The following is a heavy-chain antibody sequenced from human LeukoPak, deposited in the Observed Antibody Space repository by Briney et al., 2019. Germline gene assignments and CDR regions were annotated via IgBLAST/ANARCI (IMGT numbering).Heavy chain of an antibody. D-gene: IGHD5-24*01. Sequence: SETLSLTCAVSGGSFSGFYWSWIRQPPGKGLEWIGYIYYSGSTNYNPSLKSRVTISVDTSKNQFSLKLSSVTAADTAVYYCARKGYIRFYYYYYYMDVWGKGTTVTVSS. V-gene: IGHV4-59*12. CDR3: ARKGYIRFYYYYYYMDV. CDR1: GGSFSGFY. CDR2: IYYSGST. J-gene: IGHJ6*03.